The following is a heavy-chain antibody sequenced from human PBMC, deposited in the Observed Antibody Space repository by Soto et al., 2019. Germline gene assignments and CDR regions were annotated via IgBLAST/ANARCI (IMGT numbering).Heavy chain of an antibody. D-gene: IGHD6-13*01. V-gene: IGHV4-4*02. CDR1: GGSISSSNW. J-gene: IGHJ5*02. CDR3: ARDRGGIAAAGTLNWSDP. CDR2: IYHSGST. Sequence: SATLSLTCAVSGGSISSSNWWSWVRQPPGKGLEWIGEIYHSGSTNYNPSLKRRVPISVDKSKNQFSLKLSSVTAADTAVYYCARDRGGIAAAGTLNWSDPWGQGTLVTVFS.